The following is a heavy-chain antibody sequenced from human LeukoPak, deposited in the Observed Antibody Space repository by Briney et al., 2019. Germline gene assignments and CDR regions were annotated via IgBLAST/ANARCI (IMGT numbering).Heavy chain of an antibody. V-gene: IGHV3-74*01. CDR2: INSDGSTT. CDR1: GFTFSAYS. J-gene: IGHJ4*02. Sequence: PRRSLTPSCEASGFTFSAYSMHSDPQAPGKRLLWVSRINSDGSTTSYADSVKGRFTISRNNAKNTLYLQMNSLRAGDTAVYFCARSPHDYWGQGTLVTVSS. CDR3: ARSPHDY.